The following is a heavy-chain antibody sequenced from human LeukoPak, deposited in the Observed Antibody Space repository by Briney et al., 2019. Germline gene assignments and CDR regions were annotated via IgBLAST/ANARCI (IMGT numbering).Heavy chain of an antibody. V-gene: IGHV4-59*01. D-gene: IGHD3-10*02. J-gene: IGHJ4*02. CDR1: GDSMNNYY. CDR2: IHHSGTT. Sequence: SETLSLTCSFFGDSMNNYYWNWIRQPPGKGLEWIGNIHHSGTTKFHPSLESRVTMSLDTSKKQFSLRLRSVVAADTAVYYCAKTGSLFGRFLDHWGQGALVIVSS. CDR3: AKTGSLFGRFLDH.